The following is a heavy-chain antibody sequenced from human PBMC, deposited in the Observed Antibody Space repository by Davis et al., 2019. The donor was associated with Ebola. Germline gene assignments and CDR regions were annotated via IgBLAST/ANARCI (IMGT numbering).Heavy chain of an antibody. D-gene: IGHD6-6*01. Sequence: ASVKVSCKASGYTFPSYGISWVRQAPGQGLEWMGWISAYNGNTNYAQKLQGRVTMTTDTSTSTAYMELRSLRSDDTAMYYCARGPYSTSSRGWFDPWGQGTLVTVSS. CDR3: ARGPYSTSSRGWFDP. CDR1: GYTFPSYG. CDR2: ISAYNGNT. J-gene: IGHJ5*02. V-gene: IGHV1-18*01.